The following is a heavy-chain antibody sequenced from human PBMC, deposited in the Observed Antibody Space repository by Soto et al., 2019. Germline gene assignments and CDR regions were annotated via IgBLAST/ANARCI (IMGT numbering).Heavy chain of an antibody. V-gene: IGHV3-23*01. CDR2: ISGSGGST. Sequence: PGRSLRLSCAASGFTYSNNAMSWVRQAPGKRLEWVSAISGSGGSTFYADSVKGRFTISRDNSKNTLHVQMNSGRADDTAVYYCAGVNWNYARYYFDYWGPGTLVTVSS. CDR1: GFTYSNNA. J-gene: IGHJ4*02. CDR3: AGVNWNYARYYFDY. D-gene: IGHD1-7*01.